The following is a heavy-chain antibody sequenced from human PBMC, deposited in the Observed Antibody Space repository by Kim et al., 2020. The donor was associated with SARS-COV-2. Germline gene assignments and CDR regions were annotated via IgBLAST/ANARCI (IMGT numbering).Heavy chain of an antibody. J-gene: IGHJ6*04. CDR3: ASDEADFWSGHHMDV. V-gene: IGHV4-39*01. Sequence: SETLSLTCTVSGGSISSSSYYWGWIRQPPGKGLEWIGSIYYSGSTYYNPSLKSRVTISVDTSKNQFSLKLSSVTAADTAVYYCASDEADFWSGHHMDVWGKGTTVTVSS. CDR1: GGSISSSSYY. D-gene: IGHD3-3*01. CDR2: IYYSGST.